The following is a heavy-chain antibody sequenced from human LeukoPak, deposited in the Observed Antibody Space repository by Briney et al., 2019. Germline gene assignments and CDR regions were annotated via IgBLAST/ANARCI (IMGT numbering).Heavy chain of an antibody. D-gene: IGHD2-15*01. CDR1: GFTFSDYN. Sequence: GGSLRLSCAASGFTFSDYNMRWIRQAPGKGLEWVSSISRSGSTKYYADPVKGRFTISRDNAKNSLFLQMNSLRAEDTALYYCARVLRYCSGGNCYSGGLGYMDVWGKGTTVTISS. CDR3: ARVLRYCSGGNCYSGGLGYMDV. V-gene: IGHV3-11*01. CDR2: ISRSGSTK. J-gene: IGHJ6*03.